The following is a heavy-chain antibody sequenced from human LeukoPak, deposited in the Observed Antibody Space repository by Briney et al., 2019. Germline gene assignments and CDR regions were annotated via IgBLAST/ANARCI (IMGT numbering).Heavy chain of an antibody. Sequence: GGSLRLARAAAEFKFDDYAMHWVRQGPGKGLEWVAGISWSSGHMEYAESVKGRFTISRDNARNALYLQMDGLRRDDTALYYCVRSVVVVAATPTPFDLWGRGTQVIVSS. CDR3: VRSVVVVAATPTPFDL. CDR2: ISWSSGHM. J-gene: IGHJ2*01. V-gene: IGHV3-9*01. D-gene: IGHD2-15*01. CDR1: EFKFDDYA.